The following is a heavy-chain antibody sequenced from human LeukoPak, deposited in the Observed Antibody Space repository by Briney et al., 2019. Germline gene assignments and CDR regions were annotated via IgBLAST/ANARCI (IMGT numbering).Heavy chain of an antibody. CDR2: INPTSGVT. V-gene: IGHV1-2*02. J-gene: IGHJ4*02. CDR1: GHTFTGYY. CDR3: GTGQWLVGVFY. Sequence: ASAKVSCKASGHTFTGYYMHWVRQAPGQGLEWLGLINPTSGVTNYAQKFQGRITMTRDTSITTVYMELSSLTSDDCAVHNCGTGQWLVGVFYWGQGTLVTVSS. D-gene: IGHD6-19*01.